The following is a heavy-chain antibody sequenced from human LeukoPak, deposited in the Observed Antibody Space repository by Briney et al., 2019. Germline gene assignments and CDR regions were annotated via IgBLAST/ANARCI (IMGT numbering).Heavy chain of an antibody. D-gene: IGHD2-21*02. Sequence: GGSLRLSCAASGFTFSSYGMHWVRQAPGKGLEWVAIISYDGSNKYYADSVKGRFTISRDNSKNTLYLQMNSLRAEDTAVYYCAKERKMDLAYCGGDCYSLSDYWGQGTLVTVSS. J-gene: IGHJ4*02. CDR1: GFTFSSYG. CDR3: AKERKMDLAYCGGDCYSLSDY. CDR2: ISYDGSNK. V-gene: IGHV3-30*18.